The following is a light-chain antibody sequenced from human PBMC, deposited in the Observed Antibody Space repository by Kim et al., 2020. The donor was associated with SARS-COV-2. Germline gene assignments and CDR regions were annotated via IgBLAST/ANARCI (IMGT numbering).Light chain of an antibody. CDR2: LEGSGSY. J-gene: IGLJ3*02. Sequence: QPVLTQSSSASASLGSSVKLTCTLSSGNSNYIIAWHQQQPGKAPRYLMKLEGSGSYNKGSGVPDRFSGSSSGADRYLTISNLQSEDEADYYCETWDSNTRVFGGGTQLTVL. CDR3: ETWDSNTRV. V-gene: IGLV4-60*03. CDR1: SGNSNYI.